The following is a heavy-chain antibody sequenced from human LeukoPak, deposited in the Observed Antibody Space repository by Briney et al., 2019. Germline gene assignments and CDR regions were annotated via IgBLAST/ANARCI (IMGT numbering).Heavy chain of an antibody. Sequence: GGSLRLSCAASGFTFSSYWMSWVRQAPRKGLEWVANINDDGSQKCYVDSVQGRFTISRDNAKNSLFLQMDSLRAEDKAASFCESTKDDVTKIDYWGQGTLVTVSS. CDR3: ESTKDDVTKIDY. J-gene: IGHJ4*02. CDR1: GFTFSSYW. D-gene: IGHD2-8*01. V-gene: IGHV3-7*03. CDR2: INDDGSQK.